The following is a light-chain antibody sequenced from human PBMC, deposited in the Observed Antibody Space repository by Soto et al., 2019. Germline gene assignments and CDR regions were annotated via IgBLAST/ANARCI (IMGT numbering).Light chain of an antibody. Sequence: ESALTQSPVTLSFSPGERGTRSCRASQSVSSNYLAWYQQKPGQAPRRLIHAASSRATGIPDRFSGSGSGTDFSLTISRLEPEDFAVYFCQQYASSPITFGQGTKVDI. J-gene: IGKJ1*01. CDR3: QQYASSPIT. CDR2: AAS. V-gene: IGKV3-20*01. CDR1: QSVSSNY.